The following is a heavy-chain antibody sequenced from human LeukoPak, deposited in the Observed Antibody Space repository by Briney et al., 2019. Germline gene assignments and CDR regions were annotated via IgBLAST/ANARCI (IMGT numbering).Heavy chain of an antibody. Sequence: ASVTVSFKASGYTFTGYYIHWVRQAPGQGLEWMGWISPKSGGTNYAQKFQGRVTMTRDTSISTAYMDLSRLTSDDTAVYFCARGYRDSSGLCLDSWGREPWSPSPQ. D-gene: IGHD3-22*01. CDR3: ARGYRDSSGLCLDS. CDR1: GYTFTGYY. V-gene: IGHV1-2*02. CDR2: ISPKSGGT. J-gene: IGHJ5*01.